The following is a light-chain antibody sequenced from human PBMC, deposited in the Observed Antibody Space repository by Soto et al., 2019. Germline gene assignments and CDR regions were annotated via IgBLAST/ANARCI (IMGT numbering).Light chain of an antibody. CDR2: DVS. CDR3: NSYTNSSTLV. J-gene: IGLJ3*02. CDR1: GSDVGGYDY. Sequence: QSALTQPASVSGSPGQSVTISCTGTGSDVGGYDYVSWYQQHPGKAPKLMIYDVSNRPSGVSNRFSGSKSGNTASLTISGLQAEDEADYYCNSYTNSSTLVFGGGTKLTVL. V-gene: IGLV2-14*03.